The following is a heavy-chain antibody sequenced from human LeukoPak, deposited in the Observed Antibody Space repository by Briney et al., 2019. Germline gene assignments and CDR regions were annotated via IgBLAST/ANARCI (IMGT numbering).Heavy chain of an antibody. J-gene: IGHJ5*02. CDR3: TRGGGEFDP. Sequence: PGGSLRLSCAASGFTFSSYEMNWVRQAPGKGLEWVSYIDSSGRSIHYADSVKGRFTISRDNAKKSMYLQMNSLRVDDTATYYCTRGGGEFDPWGQGTRVTVSS. V-gene: IGHV3-48*03. CDR1: GFTFSSYE. CDR2: IDSSGRSI. D-gene: IGHD3-10*01.